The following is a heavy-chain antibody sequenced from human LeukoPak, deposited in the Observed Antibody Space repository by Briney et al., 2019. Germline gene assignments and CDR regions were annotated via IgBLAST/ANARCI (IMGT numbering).Heavy chain of an antibody. D-gene: IGHD3-3*01. CDR3: ARGGRDFWSGQNLDAFDI. V-gene: IGHV1-2*02. Sequence: ASVKVSCKASGYTFTGYYMHWLRPPPGQGLEWMGWINPNTGCTNYERKFQGRVTKTRDTSISTAYMELSRLRSDETAVDYCARGGRDFWSGQNLDAFDIWGQGTMVTVSS. CDR2: INPNTGCT. J-gene: IGHJ3*02. CDR1: GYTFTGYY.